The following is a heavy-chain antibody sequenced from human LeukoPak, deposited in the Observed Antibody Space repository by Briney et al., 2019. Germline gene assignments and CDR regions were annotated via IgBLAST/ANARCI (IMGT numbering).Heavy chain of an antibody. CDR3: ATSPFHYGSGSQYYFDY. CDR1: GSIFTNCS. J-gene: IGHJ4*02. Sequence: PGGPLSLSCAAYGSIFTNCSANCARQARGEGLEWVSYVSGGGGNTFYAVCVKGWFTISRDNSKNTVFLQMNSLRAEDTAVYYCATSPFHYGSGSQYYFDYWGQGTLVTVSS. D-gene: IGHD3-10*01. CDR2: VSGGGGNT. V-gene: IGHV3-23*01.